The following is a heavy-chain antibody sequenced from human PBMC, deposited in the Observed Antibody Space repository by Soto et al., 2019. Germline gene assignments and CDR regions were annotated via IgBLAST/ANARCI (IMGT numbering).Heavy chain of an antibody. V-gene: IGHV3-7*01. D-gene: IGHD6-13*01. Sequence: GGSLRLSCAASGFTFSTYWMHWVRQAPGKGLEWVANIKHDGSVQYYVDSVKGRFTISRDNAQNSLYLHMNSLRAEDTAVYFCGRAIGAATGLWGQGTLVNVSS. CDR1: GFTFSTYW. CDR3: GRAIGAATGL. J-gene: IGHJ4*02. CDR2: IKHDGSVQ.